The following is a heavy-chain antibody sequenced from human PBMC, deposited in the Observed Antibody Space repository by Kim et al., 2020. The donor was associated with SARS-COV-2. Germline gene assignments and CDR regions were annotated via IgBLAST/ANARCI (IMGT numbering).Heavy chain of an antibody. V-gene: IGHV4-38-2*02. Sequence: SETLSLTCTVSGYSISSGYYWGWIRQPPGKGLEWIGSIYHSGSTYYNPSLKSRVTISVDTSKNQFSLKLSSVTAADTAVYYCASSYQLLSPFDYWGQGTLVTVSS. CDR2: IYHSGST. CDR1: GYSISSGYY. J-gene: IGHJ4*02. D-gene: IGHD2-2*01. CDR3: ASSYQLLSPFDY.